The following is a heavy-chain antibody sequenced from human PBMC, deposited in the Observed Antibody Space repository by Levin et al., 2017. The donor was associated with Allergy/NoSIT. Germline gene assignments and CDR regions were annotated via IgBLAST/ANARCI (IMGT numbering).Heavy chain of an antibody. CDR3: ARSDGSATTFYYYGMDV. CDR1: GGSFTGYY. Sequence: SETLSLTCAVYGGSFTGYYWSWIRQPPGKGLEWIGEINDSGSTNYNPSLKSRVTISVDKSGNQFSLNLNSVTAADTAVYYCARSDGSATTFYYYGMDVWGQGTTVTVSS. D-gene: IGHD4-11*01. CDR2: INDSGST. J-gene: IGHJ6*02. V-gene: IGHV4-34*01.